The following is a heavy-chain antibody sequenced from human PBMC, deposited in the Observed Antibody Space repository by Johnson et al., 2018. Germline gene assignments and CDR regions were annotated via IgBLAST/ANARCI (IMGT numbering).Heavy chain of an antibody. J-gene: IGHJ4*02. CDR2: ISSDGSKK. V-gene: IGHV3-30*03. CDR1: GFIFSTSE. Sequence: VQLVESGGGLVEPGGSLRLSCAASGFIFSTSEMHWVRQAPGKGLEWVALISSDGSKKFFTDPVKGRFTISRDKSNNTLFLQMDSLRIEDTAVYYCAREVPVARTRCFDYWGQGILVAVSS. CDR3: AREVPVARTRCFDY. D-gene: IGHD6-19*01.